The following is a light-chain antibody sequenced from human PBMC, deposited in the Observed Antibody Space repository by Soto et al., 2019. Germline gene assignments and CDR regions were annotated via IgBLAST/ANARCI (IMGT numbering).Light chain of an antibody. Sequence: QAVVTQEPSLSVSPGGTVTLTCGLSSGSISANYYPSWYQRAPGQSPRTLIYSTNIRSSGVPDRFSGSILGNKAALTITGAQADDESDYYCVLFMGNGIWVFGGGTKLTVL. J-gene: IGLJ3*02. CDR1: SGSISANYY. CDR3: VLFMGNGIWV. CDR2: STN. V-gene: IGLV8-61*01.